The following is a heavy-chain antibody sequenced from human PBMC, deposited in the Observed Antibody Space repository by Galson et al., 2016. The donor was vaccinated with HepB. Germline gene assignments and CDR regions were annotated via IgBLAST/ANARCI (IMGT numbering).Heavy chain of an antibody. V-gene: IGHV3-23*01. Sequence: SLRLSCAVSGFTFDNHAMSWVRQAPGKGLEWVSGVSGSGGITYYADSVKGRFTISRDNSKNVLYLHMSSLRAEDTAVYYCARDNRSAKLPYYYDYWSQGTLITVSS. J-gene: IGHJ4*01. CDR2: VSGSGGIT. CDR1: GFTFDNHA. CDR3: ARDNRSAKLPYYYDY.